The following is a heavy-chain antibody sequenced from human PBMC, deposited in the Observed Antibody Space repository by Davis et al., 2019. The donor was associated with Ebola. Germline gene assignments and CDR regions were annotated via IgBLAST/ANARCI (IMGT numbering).Heavy chain of an antibody. V-gene: IGHV4-34*01. CDR3: ARRGWFRGKYGLDL. CDR2: INHSGST. J-gene: IGHJ6*02. D-gene: IGHD3-10*01. Sequence: SETLSLTCAVYGGSFSGYYWSWIRQPPGKGLEWIGEINHSGSTNYNPSLKSRVTISVDTSKNQFSLKLSSVTAADTAVYYCARRGWFRGKYGLDLWGQGTTVNVPS. CDR1: GGSFSGYY.